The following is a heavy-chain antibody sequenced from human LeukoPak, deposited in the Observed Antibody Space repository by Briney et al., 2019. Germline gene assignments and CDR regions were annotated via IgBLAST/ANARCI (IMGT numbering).Heavy chain of an antibody. J-gene: IGHJ4*02. V-gene: IGHV3-74*01. Sequence: GGSLRLSCAASGFTFSSYWMHWVRQVPGKGLVWVSRLSKDGTSPDYADSVKGRFTISRDNSKNTLNLQMNGLRAEDTAVYYCATDGKLGYYDTSGFFPDYWGQGTLVTVSS. CDR2: LSKDGTSP. CDR3: ATDGKLGYYDTSGFFPDY. D-gene: IGHD3-22*01. CDR1: GFTFSSYW.